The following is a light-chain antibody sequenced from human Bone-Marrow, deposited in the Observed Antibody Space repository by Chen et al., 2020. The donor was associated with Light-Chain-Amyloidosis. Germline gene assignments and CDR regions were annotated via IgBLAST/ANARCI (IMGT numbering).Light chain of an antibody. CDR3: QVWERSSDRPV. Sequence: SYVLTQPSSVSVAPGQTATIACGGNNIGSTSVHWYQQTPGQAPLLVVYDDSDRPSGILVRLAGSNSVNSATLTSSRVGAGDEADYYCQVWERSSDRPVFGGGTKLTVL. V-gene: IGLV3-21*02. CDR1: NIGSTS. CDR2: DDS. J-gene: IGLJ3*02.